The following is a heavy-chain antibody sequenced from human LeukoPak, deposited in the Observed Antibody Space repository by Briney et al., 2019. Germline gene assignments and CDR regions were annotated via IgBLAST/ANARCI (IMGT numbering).Heavy chain of an antibody. CDR3: ARAMYYYDSSGGLGAFDI. CDR1: GFTFSTYG. V-gene: IGHV3-48*02. D-gene: IGHD3-22*01. J-gene: IGHJ3*02. Sequence: GGSLRLSCAASGFTFSTYGMSWVRHAPGKGLEWLSYISSSRSTIYYGDSVKGRFTISRDNAKNSLYLQMNSLRDEDTALYYCARAMYYYDSSGGLGAFDIWGQGTMVTVSS. CDR2: ISSSRSTI.